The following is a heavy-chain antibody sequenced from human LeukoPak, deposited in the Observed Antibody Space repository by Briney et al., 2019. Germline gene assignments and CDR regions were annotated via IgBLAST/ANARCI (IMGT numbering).Heavy chain of an antibody. J-gene: IGHJ3*02. CDR3: ARVEYLSYAFDI. CDR1: GDSIRSGDYF. D-gene: IGHD2/OR15-2a*01. CDR2: IYYTGSDNT. V-gene: IGHV4-30-4*01. Sequence: SETLSLTCTVSGDSIRSGDYFWSWIRQPPGQGLEWIGYIYYTGSDNTYYNPSLKSLLAISIDTSKSQFSLKLTSVTAADTAVYYCARVEYLSYAFDIWGQGTMVTVSS.